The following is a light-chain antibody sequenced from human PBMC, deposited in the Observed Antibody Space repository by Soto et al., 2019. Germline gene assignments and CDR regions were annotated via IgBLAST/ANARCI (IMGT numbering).Light chain of an antibody. CDR3: AAWDDSLNGPV. J-gene: IGLJ2*01. V-gene: IGLV1-44*01. CDR2: SNN. Sequence: QSVLTQPPSASGTPGQRVIISCSGSSSNIRSNTVNWYQQFPGTAPKLLIYSNNQRPSGVPDRFSGSKSGTSASLAISGLQSEDEADYYCAAWDDSLNGPVFGGGTKVTVL. CDR1: SSNIRSNT.